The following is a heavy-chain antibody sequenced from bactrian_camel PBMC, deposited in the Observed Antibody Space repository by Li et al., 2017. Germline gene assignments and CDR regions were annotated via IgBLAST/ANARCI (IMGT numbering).Heavy chain of an antibody. CDR2: IATDGST. D-gene: IGHD6*01. CDR1: PGYIIKNYC. J-gene: IGHJ6*01. CDR3: VTEGYGSWTFGY. V-gene: IGHV3S53*01. Sequence: HVQLVESGGGSVQAGGSLTLSCAVSPGYIIKNYCMGWFRQTPTAANREGLVSIATDGSTNYADSVKGRFTISRDNAKNTVYLQMNSLKPEDTAVYYCVTEGYGSWTFGYWGQGTQVTVS.